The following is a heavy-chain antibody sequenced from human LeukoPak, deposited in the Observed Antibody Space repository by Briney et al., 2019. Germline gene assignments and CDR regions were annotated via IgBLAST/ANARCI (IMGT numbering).Heavy chain of an antibody. D-gene: IGHD4-23*01. CDR1: GGSISSGGYY. J-gene: IGHJ4*02. Sequence: SQTLSLTCTVSGGSISSGGYYWSWIRQPPGKGLEWIGYIYHSGSTYYNPSLKSRVTISVDRSKNQFSLKLSSVTAADTAVYYCARDFGDAVVNPLDYWGRGTLVTVSS. V-gene: IGHV4-30-2*01. CDR2: IYHSGST. CDR3: ARDFGDAVVNPLDY.